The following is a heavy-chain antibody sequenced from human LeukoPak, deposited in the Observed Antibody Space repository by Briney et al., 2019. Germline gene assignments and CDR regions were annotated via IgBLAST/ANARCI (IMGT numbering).Heavy chain of an antibody. CDR1: GGSISSGGYS. D-gene: IGHD6-25*01. Sequence: SETLSLTCAVSGGSISSGGYSWSWIRQPPGKGLEWIGYICHSGSTYYNPSLKSRVTISVDRSKNQFSLKLSSVTAADTAVYYCARGVTKQRGSGRYNWFDPWGQGTLVTVSS. CDR3: ARGVTKQRGSGRYNWFDP. V-gene: IGHV4-30-2*01. J-gene: IGHJ5*02. CDR2: ICHSGST.